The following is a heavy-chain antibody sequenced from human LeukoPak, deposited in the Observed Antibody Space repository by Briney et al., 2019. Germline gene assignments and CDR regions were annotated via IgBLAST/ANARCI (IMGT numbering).Heavy chain of an antibody. CDR2: IKQDGSEK. J-gene: IGHJ4*02. CDR1: GFSFTYSW. V-gene: IGHV3-7*01. CDR3: ARDYYRSLDY. Sequence: GGSLRLSCAASGFSFTYSWMAWVRQTPEKGLEWVANIKQDGSEKYYLDSVKGRFTISRDNAKNPLYLQMNSLRVEDTAVYYCARDYYRSLDYWGQGTLATVSS. D-gene: IGHD3-22*01.